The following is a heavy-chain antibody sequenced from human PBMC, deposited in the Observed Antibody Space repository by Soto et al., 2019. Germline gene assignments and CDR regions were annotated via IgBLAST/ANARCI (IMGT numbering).Heavy chain of an antibody. Sequence: GSGPTLVNPIETLTLTCTVSGFSLRNTRMGVSWIRQPPGKALEWLAHIFSNDEKSYTTSLKNRLTISQDTSKSQVVLTMTDLDPVDTATYYCARTLKFLPFDFWGQGTLVTVSS. CDR2: IFSNDEK. V-gene: IGHV2-26*01. CDR1: GFSLRNTRMG. CDR3: ARTLKFLPFDF. D-gene: IGHD2-21*01. J-gene: IGHJ4*02.